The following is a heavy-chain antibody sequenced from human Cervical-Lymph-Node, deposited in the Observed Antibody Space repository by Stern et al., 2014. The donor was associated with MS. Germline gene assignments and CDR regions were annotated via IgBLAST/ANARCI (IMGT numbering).Heavy chain of an antibody. CDR2: IDPSGGST. CDR1: GYTFTSYY. Sequence: QVQLVQSGAEVKKPGASVKVSCKASGYTFTSYYVHWVRKAPGEVLVWMGIIDPSGGSTSYAQKFQGRVTLTRDTATSTVYMELNSPRSDDTAMYYCAREHTAMGFGYWGQGTLVTVSS. CDR3: AREHTAMGFGY. J-gene: IGHJ4*02. D-gene: IGHD5-18*01. V-gene: IGHV1-46*01.